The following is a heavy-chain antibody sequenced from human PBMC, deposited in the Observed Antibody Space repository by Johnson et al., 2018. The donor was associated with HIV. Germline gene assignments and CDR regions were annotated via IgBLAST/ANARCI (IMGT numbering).Heavy chain of an antibody. CDR3: ARDPYTSAGNPFDI. CDR1: GFTFTDYY. J-gene: IGHJ3*02. CDR2: ISTSGGGI. V-gene: IGHV3-11*04. D-gene: IGHD3-10*01. Sequence: VQLVESGGSLVKPGGSMILSCAASGFTFTDYYMTWIRQAPGKGLEWVSHISTSGGGIYYADSVKGRFTISRDNARNSLYLQMNSLRAEDTAVYYCARDPYTSAGNPFDIWGQGTRVTVS.